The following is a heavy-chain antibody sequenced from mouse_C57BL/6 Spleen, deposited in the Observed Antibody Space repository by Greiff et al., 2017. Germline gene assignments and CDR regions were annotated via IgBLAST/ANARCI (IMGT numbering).Heavy chain of an antibody. J-gene: IGHJ3*01. D-gene: IGHD2-4*01. CDR2: ISDGGSYT. V-gene: IGHV5-4*01. CDR1: GFTFSSYA. Sequence: EVQVVESGGGLVKPGGSLKLSCAASGFTFSSYAMSWVRQTPEKRLEWVATISDGGSYTYYPDNVKGRFTISRDNAKNNLYLQMSHLKSEDTAMYYCARGSPYDYDRAGFAYWGQGTLVTVSA. CDR3: ARGSPYDYDRAGFAY.